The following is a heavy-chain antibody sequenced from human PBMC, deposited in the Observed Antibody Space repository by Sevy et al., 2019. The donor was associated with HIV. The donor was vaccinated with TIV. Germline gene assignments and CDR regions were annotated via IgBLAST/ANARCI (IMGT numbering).Heavy chain of an antibody. Sequence: GGSLRLSCAASGFTFSDYYMSWIRQAPGKGLEWVSYISSTGSTIYYADSVKGRFTISRDNAKNSLYLQMNSLRAEDTAVYYCARDGPLAVRILDYWGQGTLVTVSS. CDR2: ISSTGSTI. J-gene: IGHJ4*02. CDR1: GFTFSDYY. CDR3: ARDGPLAVRILDY. V-gene: IGHV3-11*01. D-gene: IGHD6-6*01.